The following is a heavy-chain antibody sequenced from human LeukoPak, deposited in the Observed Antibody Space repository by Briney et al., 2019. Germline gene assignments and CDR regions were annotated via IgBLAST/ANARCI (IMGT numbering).Heavy chain of an antibody. Sequence: PETLSLTCTLPGGSISSSSYYWGWIRQPPGKGLEWIGSIYYSGSTYYNPSLKSRVTISVDTSKSQFSLKLSSVTTADTAVYYCARTPNWTYYDFWSGYHGYFQHWGQGTLVTVSS. CDR1: GGSISSSSYY. CDR3: ARTPNWTYYDFWSGYHGYFQH. D-gene: IGHD3-3*01. J-gene: IGHJ1*01. V-gene: IGHV4-39*01. CDR2: IYYSGST.